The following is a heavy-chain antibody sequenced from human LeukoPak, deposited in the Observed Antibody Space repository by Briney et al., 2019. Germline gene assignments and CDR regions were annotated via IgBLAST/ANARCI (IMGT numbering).Heavy chain of an antibody. J-gene: IGHJ4*02. Sequence: GGSLRLSCAASGFTFSSYAMNWVRQAPGKGLEWVSGTGSTGVSTFYADSVKGRFTVSRDNSKNTLSLQMNSLRAEDTAVSYCAKDPGVVPAHYFDYWGQGTLVTVSS. CDR1: GFTFSSYA. CDR2: TGSTGVST. D-gene: IGHD2-2*01. V-gene: IGHV3-23*01. CDR3: AKDPGVVPAHYFDY.